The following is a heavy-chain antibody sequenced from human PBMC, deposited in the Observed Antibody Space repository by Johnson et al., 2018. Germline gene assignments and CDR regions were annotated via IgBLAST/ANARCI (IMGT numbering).Heavy chain of an antibody. Sequence: VQLVESGGGLVKPGGSLRLSCAASGFTFSSYSMNWVRQAPGKGLEWVSSISSSSSYIDYADSVKGRFTISRDNAKNSLYLKMNSLRAEDTAVYYWWRVFVSAGFSGYDVDYYGMDVWGQGTTVTVSS. CDR2: ISSSSSYI. CDR3: WRVFVSAGFSGYDVDYYGMDV. V-gene: IGHV3-21*01. J-gene: IGHJ6*02. D-gene: IGHD5-12*01. CDR1: GFTFSSYS.